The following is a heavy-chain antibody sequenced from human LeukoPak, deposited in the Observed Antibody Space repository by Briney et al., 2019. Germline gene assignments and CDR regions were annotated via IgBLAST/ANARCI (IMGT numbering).Heavy chain of an antibody. Sequence: SETLSLTCTVSGGSISIFYWSWIRQPAGKGLDWIGRIHSSGSINHNPSLKSRVTLSVDTSKNQFSLKLPSVAAADTAVYYCARGTFKDGLDVWGQGTTVTVSS. D-gene: IGHD2/OR15-2a*01. V-gene: IGHV4-4*07. CDR1: GGSISIFY. J-gene: IGHJ6*02. CDR2: IHSSGSI. CDR3: ARGTFKDGLDV.